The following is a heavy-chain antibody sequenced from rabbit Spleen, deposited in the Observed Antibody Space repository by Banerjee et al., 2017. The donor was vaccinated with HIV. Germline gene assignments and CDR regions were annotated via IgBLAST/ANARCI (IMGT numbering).Heavy chain of an antibody. D-gene: IGHD5-1*01. J-gene: IGHJ4*01. Sequence: QSLEESGGDLVKPGASLTLTCTASGLDFSSSYDMCWVRQAPGKGLEWISCIYTGSSGVTRYASWAKGRFTISKASSTTVTLQMASLTVADTATYFCARAGEGGDGYLNLWGQGTLVTVS. CDR3: ARAGEGGDGYLNL. V-gene: IGHV1S40*01. CDR1: GLDFSSSYD. CDR2: IYTGSSGVT.